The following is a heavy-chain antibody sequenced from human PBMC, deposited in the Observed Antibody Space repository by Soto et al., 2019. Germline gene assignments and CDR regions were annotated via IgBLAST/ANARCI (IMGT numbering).Heavy chain of an antibody. CDR2: ISAYNGNT. J-gene: IGHJ6*02. D-gene: IGHD4-4*01. CDR1: GYTFTSYG. CDR3: ARDQGLQSYHYYGMDV. Sequence: ASVKVSCKASGYTFTSYGISWVRQAPGQGLEWMEWISAYNGNTNYAQKFQGRVTITADESTSTAYMELSSLRSEDTAVYYCARDQGLQSYHYYGMDVWGQGTTVTVSS. V-gene: IGHV1-18*01.